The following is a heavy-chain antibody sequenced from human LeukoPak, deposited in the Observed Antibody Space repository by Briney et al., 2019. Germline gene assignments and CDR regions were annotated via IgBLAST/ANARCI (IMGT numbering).Heavy chain of an antibody. CDR3: ARDFGIAAAGTVN. Sequence: GGSLRLSCAASGFSVSSNHMSWVRQVPGKGLEWVSVIYSGGSTNYADSVKGRFTISRDNSKNTLYLQMNSLRVEDTAVYYCARDFGIAAAGTVNWGQGTLVSVST. V-gene: IGHV3-53*01. CDR1: GFSVSSNH. CDR2: IYSGGST. D-gene: IGHD6-13*01. J-gene: IGHJ4*02.